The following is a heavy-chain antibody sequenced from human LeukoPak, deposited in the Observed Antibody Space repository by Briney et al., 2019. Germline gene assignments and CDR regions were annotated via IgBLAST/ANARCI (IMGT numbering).Heavy chain of an antibody. D-gene: IGHD3-16*01. CDR2: IHTSGST. Sequence: PSQTLSLTCTVSGGSVSTASYYWSWIRQPAGQGLEWIGRIHTSGSTNYNPSLNSLVTISVDTSKNQFYLKLSSVTAADTAVYYCARGGGYDAFDIWGQGTMVTVSS. J-gene: IGHJ3*02. CDR1: GGSVSTASYY. CDR3: ARGGGYDAFDI. V-gene: IGHV4-61*02.